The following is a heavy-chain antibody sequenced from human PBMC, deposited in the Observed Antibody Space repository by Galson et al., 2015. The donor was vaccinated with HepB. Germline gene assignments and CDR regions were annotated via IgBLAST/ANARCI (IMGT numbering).Heavy chain of an antibody. Sequence: SLRLSCAASGFTFSSYSMNWVRQAPGKGLEWVSSISSSSSYIYYADSVKGRFTISRDNAKNSLYLQMNSLRAEDTAVYYCARDEGDIVVVPAAMWYYYYGMDVWGQGTTVTVSS. CDR1: GFTFSSYS. D-gene: IGHD2-2*01. J-gene: IGHJ6*02. V-gene: IGHV3-21*01. CDR2: ISSSSSYI. CDR3: ARDEGDIVVVPAAMWYYYYGMDV.